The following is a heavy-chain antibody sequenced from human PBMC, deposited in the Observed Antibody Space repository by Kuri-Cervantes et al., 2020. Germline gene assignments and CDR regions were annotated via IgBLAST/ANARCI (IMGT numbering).Heavy chain of an antibody. CDR3: AKDYLSEQWLVLGGYGMDV. J-gene: IGHJ6*02. D-gene: IGHD6-19*01. CDR1: GFTFSSYA. CDR2: ISYDGGNK. Sequence: GGSLRLSCAASGFTFSSYAMHWVRQAPGKGLEWVAVISYDGGNKYYADSVKGRFTISRGNSKNTLYLQMNSLRAEDTAVYYCAKDYLSEQWLVLGGYGMDVWGQGTTVTVSS. V-gene: IGHV3-30*04.